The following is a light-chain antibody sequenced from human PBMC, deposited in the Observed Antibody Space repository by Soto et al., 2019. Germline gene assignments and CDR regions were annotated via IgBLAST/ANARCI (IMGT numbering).Light chain of an antibody. V-gene: IGKV1-5*03. CDR2: KAS. CDR1: QSVDSW. Sequence: DIQMTQSPSTLSASIGDRVTITCRTSQSVDSWLAWYQQKPGKAPKLLIYKASSLQTGVPSRFSGSGSGTEFTLTISSLQPDDFATYYCQHYNDYSRMFGQGTKVEI. CDR3: QHYNDYSRM. J-gene: IGKJ1*01.